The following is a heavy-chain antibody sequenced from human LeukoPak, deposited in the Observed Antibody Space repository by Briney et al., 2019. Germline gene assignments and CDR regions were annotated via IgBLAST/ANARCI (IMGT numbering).Heavy chain of an antibody. V-gene: IGHV3-11*01. CDR3: ARSLYDEYFQH. D-gene: IGHD2-8*01. CDR2: ISSSGSTI. CDR1: GFTFSDYY. Sequence: GGSLRLSFAASGFTFSDYYMSWSRQAPGKGLERVSYISSSGSTIYYADSVKGRFTISRDNAKNSLYLQMNSLRAEDTAVYYCARSLYDEYFQHWGQGALVTVSS. J-gene: IGHJ1*01.